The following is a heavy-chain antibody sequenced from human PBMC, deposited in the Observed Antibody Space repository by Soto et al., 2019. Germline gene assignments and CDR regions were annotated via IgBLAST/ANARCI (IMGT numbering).Heavy chain of an antibody. Sequence: GESLKISCKGSGYSFSNYWISWVRQMPGKGLEWMGRIDPSDSWTHYSPSFQGHVTISADKSISTVYLQWSSLKASDTAMYYCASRGGGGAVSWFGRWGQRTRVTVSS. CDR1: GYSFSNYW. V-gene: IGHV5-10-1*01. CDR2: IDPSDSWT. D-gene: IGHD3-10*01. CDR3: ASRGGGGAVSWFGR. J-gene: IGHJ5*02.